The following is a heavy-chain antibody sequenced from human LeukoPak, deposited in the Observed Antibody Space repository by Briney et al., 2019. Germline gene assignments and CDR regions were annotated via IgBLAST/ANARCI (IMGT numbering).Heavy chain of an antibody. CDR1: GYSFTSYY. J-gene: IGHJ3*02. CDR2: INPSGGST. CDR3: ARAGYSSGYYYPDAFDI. D-gene: IGHD3-22*01. Sequence: ASVKVSCKASGYSFTSYYMHWVRQAPGQGLEWMGIINPSGGSTSYAQKFQGRVTMTRDTSTSTVYMELSSLRSEDTAVYYCARAGYSSGYYYPDAFDIWGQGTMVTVSS. V-gene: IGHV1-46*01.